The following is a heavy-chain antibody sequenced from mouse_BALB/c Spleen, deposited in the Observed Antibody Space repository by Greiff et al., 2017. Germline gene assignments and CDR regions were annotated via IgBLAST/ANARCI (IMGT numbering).Heavy chain of an antibody. CDR2: IWAGGST. D-gene: IGHD2-10*02. V-gene: IGHV2-9*02. J-gene: IGHJ3*01. Sequence: VQVVESGPGLVAPSQSLSITCTVSGFSLTSYGVHWVRQPPGKGLEWLGVIWAGGSTNYNSALMSRLSISKDNSKSQVFLKMNSLQTDDTAMYYCARELYGNSAWFAYWGQGTLVTVSA. CDR1: GFSLTSYG. CDR3: ARELYGNSAWFAY.